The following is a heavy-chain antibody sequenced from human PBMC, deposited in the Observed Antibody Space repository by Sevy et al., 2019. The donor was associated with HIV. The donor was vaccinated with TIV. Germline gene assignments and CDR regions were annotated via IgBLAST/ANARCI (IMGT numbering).Heavy chain of an antibody. Sequence: GGSLRLSCAASGFTFSANWMNWVRQAPGKGLEWVANIKGDGSDKHYVDSVEGRFTISRDNAKNLLYLQMNSLRVEDKAVYYSADETFGRFDSWGQGTLVTVSS. J-gene: IGHJ4*02. CDR1: GFTFSANW. V-gene: IGHV3-7*01. CDR2: IKGDGSDK. D-gene: IGHD3-16*01. CDR3: ADETFGRFDS.